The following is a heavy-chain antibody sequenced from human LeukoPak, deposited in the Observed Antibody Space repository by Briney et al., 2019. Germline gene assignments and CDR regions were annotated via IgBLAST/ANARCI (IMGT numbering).Heavy chain of an antibody. CDR1: GGSISSYY. CDR3: ARVDSSSWYAVFDY. J-gene: IGHJ4*02. V-gene: IGHV4-59*01. Sequence: SETLSLTCTVSGGSISSYYWSWIRQPPGKGLEWIGYIYYSGSTNYNPSLKSRVTISVDTSKNQFSLKLSSVTAADTAVYYCARVDSSSWYAVFDYWGQGTLVTVSS. D-gene: IGHD6-13*01. CDR2: IYYSGST.